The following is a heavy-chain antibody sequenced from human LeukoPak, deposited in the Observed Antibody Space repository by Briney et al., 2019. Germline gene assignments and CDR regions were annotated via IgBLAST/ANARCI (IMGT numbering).Heavy chain of an antibody. V-gene: IGHV4-59*01. J-gene: IGHJ4*02. CDR2: IYYSGST. Sequence: SETLSLTCTVSGGSISSYYWSWIRQPPGKGLEWIGYIYYSGSTNYNPSLKSRVTISVDTSKNQFSLKLSSVTAADTAVYYCARYVVVSLFRRRYFDYWGQGTLVTVSS. CDR3: ARYVVVSLFRRRYFDY. CDR1: GGSISSYY. D-gene: IGHD2-15*01.